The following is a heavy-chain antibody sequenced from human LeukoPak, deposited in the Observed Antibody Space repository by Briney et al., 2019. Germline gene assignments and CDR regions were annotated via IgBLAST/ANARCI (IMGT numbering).Heavy chain of an antibody. CDR2: IHPSGTM. D-gene: IGHD1-1*01. V-gene: IGHV4-38-2*02. CDR3: AREAERRVVN. J-gene: IGHJ4*02. Sequence: SETLSLSCVVSGFSISSGYYWGWIRQPPGKGLEWTGNIHPSGTMFHNSSLNSRVTMSIDTSKNQFSLKLSSVTAADTAVYYCAREAERRVVNWGQGTLVTVSS. CDR1: GFSISSGYY.